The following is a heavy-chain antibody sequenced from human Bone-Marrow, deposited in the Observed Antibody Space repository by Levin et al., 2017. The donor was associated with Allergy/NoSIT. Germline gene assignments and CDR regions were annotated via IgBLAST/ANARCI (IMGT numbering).Heavy chain of an antibody. V-gene: IGHV3-30*04. CDR1: GFALSNNA. CDR3: ARDYGGWFEWYFDL. J-gene: IGHJ2*01. CDR2: ISYDGSNS. D-gene: IGHD6-19*01. Sequence: GGSLRLSCAASGFALSNNAFHWVRQAPGKGLEWLSVISYDGSNSLFADSVKGRFTISRDNSQNTVYLQMNSLRTEDTAVYYCARDYGGWFEWYFDLWGRGTLVTVSS.